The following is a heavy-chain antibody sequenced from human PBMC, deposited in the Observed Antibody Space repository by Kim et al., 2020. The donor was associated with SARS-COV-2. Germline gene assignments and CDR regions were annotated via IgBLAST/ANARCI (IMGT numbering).Heavy chain of an antibody. J-gene: IGHJ4*02. CDR3: AKAGDGSYYFDY. V-gene: IGHV3-23*01. D-gene: IGHD1-26*01. Sequence: YADSVKGRFTISRDNSNDTLYLQMNRLRAEDTAVYYCAKAGDGSYYFDYWGQGTLVTVSS.